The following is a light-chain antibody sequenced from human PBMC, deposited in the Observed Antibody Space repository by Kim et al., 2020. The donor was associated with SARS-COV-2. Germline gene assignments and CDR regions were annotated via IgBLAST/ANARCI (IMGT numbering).Light chain of an antibody. J-gene: IGKJ2*01. CDR1: QNVNNW. CDR3: QQYYSYSPTYT. V-gene: IGKV1-5*03. Sequence: GDNVTITYRASQNVNNWLAWYQQKPGKAPKLLIYKSSTLESGVPSRFSGSGSGTEFTLTINSLQPDDFATYYCQQYYSYSPTYTFGQGTKLEI. CDR2: KSS.